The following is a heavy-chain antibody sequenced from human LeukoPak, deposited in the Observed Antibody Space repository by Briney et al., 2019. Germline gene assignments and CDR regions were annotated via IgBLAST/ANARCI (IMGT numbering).Heavy chain of an antibody. Sequence: GGSLRLSCAVSGFTFSSYAMHWVRRAPGKGLEYVLVISSNGGSTYYANSVKGRFTISSDNSKNTLYLQMGSLRAEDMAVYYCARGGLLWFGELSGYWGQGTLVTVSS. D-gene: IGHD3-10*01. J-gene: IGHJ4*02. CDR1: GFTFSSYA. V-gene: IGHV3-64*01. CDR2: ISSNGGST. CDR3: ARGGLLWFGELSGY.